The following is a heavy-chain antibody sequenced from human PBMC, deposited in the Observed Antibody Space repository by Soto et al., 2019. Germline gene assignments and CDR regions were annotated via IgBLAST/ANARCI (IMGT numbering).Heavy chain of an antibody. Sequence: GGSLRLSCAASGFTVSSNYMSWVRQAPGKGLEWVSVIYSGGSTYYADSVKGRFTISRDNSKNTLYLQMNSLRAEDTAVYYCARVITYSSGWYGPPDYWGQGTLVTVSS. CDR3: ARVITYSSGWYGPPDY. CDR2: IYSGGST. CDR1: GFTVSSNY. V-gene: IGHV3-66*01. J-gene: IGHJ4*02. D-gene: IGHD6-19*01.